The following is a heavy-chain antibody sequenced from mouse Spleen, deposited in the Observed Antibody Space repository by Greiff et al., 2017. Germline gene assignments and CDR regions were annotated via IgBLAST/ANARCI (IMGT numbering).Heavy chain of an antibody. V-gene: IGHV1-50*01. D-gene: IGHD1-1*01. CDR2: IDPSDSYT. J-gene: IGHJ1*03. Sequence: QVQLKQPGAELVKPGASVKLSCKASGYTFTSYWMQWVKQRPGQGLEWIGEIDPSDSYTNYNQKFKGKATLTVDTSSSTAYMQLSSLTSEDSAVYYCARLAYYGSSSRYFDVWGTGTTVTVSS. CDR1: GYTFTSYW. CDR3: ARLAYYGSSSRYFDV.